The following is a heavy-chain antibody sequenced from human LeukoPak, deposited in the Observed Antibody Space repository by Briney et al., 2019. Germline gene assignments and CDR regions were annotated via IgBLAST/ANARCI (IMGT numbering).Heavy chain of an antibody. V-gene: IGHV1-18*01. J-gene: IGHJ3*02. CDR3: AREQQQRGAFDI. CDR1: GYTFTSYG. D-gene: IGHD6-13*01. Sequence: ASMKVSCKASGYTFTSYGISWVRQAPGQGLEWMGWISAYNGNTNYAQKLQGRVTMTTDTSTSTAYMELRSLRSDDTAVYYCAREQQQRGAFDIWGQGTMVTVSS. CDR2: ISAYNGNT.